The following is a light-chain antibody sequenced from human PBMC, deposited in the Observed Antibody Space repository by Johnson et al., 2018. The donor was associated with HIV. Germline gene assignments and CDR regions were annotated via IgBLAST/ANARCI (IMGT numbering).Light chain of an antibody. V-gene: IGLV1-51*02. CDR2: END. Sequence: QSVLTQPPSVSAAPGQKVTISCSGSSSNIGNSYVCWYQQLPGTAPKLLIYENDKRPSGIPDRFSGSKSGTSATLGITGLQTGDEADYYCGTWDSSLSGYGFGTGTKVTVL. CDR3: GTWDSSLSGYG. CDR1: SSNIGNSY. J-gene: IGLJ1*01.